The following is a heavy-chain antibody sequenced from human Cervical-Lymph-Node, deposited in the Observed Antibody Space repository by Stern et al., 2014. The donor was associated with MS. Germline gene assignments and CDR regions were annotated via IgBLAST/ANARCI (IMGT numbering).Heavy chain of an antibody. CDR2: IDPNGGST. V-gene: IGHV1-46*01. J-gene: IGHJ4*02. Sequence: VHLVESGAEVKKPGSSVKVSCKASGYTFTSYYMHWVRQAPGQGLEWMGVIDPNGGSTSYAQKFQGRVTMTRDTSTSTVYMELSSLRSEDTAVYYCTRGPIFDYWGQGTLVTVSS. CDR3: TRGPIFDY. CDR1: GYTFTSYY.